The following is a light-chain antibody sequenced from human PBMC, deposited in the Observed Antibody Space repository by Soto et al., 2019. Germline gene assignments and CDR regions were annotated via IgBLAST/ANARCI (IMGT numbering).Light chain of an antibody. V-gene: IGLV2-14*03. Sequence: QSALTQPASVSGSPGQSIPISCTGTSSDIGCYNYVSWYQQHPGKAPKLMIYDVSNRPSGVSNRFFGSKSGNTASLTVSGLQAEDEADYYCSSYIFGDTPKVFGGGTKLTVL. CDR2: DVS. CDR1: SSDIGCYNY. CDR3: SSYIFGDTPKV. J-gene: IGLJ3*02.